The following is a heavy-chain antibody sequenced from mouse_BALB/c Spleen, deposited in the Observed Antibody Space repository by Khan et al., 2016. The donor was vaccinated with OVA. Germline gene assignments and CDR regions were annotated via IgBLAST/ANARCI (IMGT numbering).Heavy chain of an antibody. CDR1: GYTFTTYT. CDR3: VREGAYYRSDGWFAY. D-gene: IGHD2-14*01. CDR2: IIPSNDYT. V-gene: IGHV1-4*01. J-gene: IGHJ3*01. Sequence: QVQLQQSGAELARPGASVKMSCKASGYTFTTYTIHWVKQRPGQGLEWIGYIIPSNDYTNYNQKFKDRATLTADKSYSTAYMQLRSLTYEDSAVYYCVREGAYYRSDGWFAYWGQGTLVTVSA.